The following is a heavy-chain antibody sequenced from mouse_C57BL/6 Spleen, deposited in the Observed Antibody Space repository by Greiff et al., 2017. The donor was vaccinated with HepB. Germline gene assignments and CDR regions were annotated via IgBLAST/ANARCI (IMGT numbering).Heavy chain of an antibody. D-gene: IGHD1-1*01. V-gene: IGHV5-17*01. CDR1: GFTFSDYG. CDR3: ARYYGYAMDY. CDR2: ISSGSSTI. Sequence: EVKLQESGGGLVKPGGSLKLSCAASGFTFSDYGMHWVRQAPEKGLEWVAYISSGSSTIYYADTVKGRFTISRDNAKNTLFLQMTSLRSEDTAMYYCARYYGYAMDYWGQGTSVTVSS. J-gene: IGHJ4*01.